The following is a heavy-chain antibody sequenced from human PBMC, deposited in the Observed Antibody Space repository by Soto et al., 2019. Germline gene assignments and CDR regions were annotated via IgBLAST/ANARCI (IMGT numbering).Heavy chain of an antibody. CDR3: ARGMIRGVVYYGVEV. CDR1: GFSFSSYD. Sequence: QEQLVESGGGAVQPGRSLGLSCTASGFSFSSYDMHWVRQAPGEGLEWVSAMSFDGSYKHYADSVKGRFTISRDNSENTLYLQMNGLRPEDTAVYFCARGMIRGVVYYGVEVWGQGTTVTVS. J-gene: IGHJ6*02. V-gene: IGHV3-30*03. CDR2: MSFDGSYK. D-gene: IGHD3-10*01.